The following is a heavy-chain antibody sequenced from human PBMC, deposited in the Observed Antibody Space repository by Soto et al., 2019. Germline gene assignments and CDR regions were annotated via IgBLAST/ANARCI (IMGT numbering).Heavy chain of an antibody. D-gene: IGHD4-17*01. CDR2: IYHSGST. CDR1: GYSISSGYY. Sequence: SETLSLTCAVSGYSISSGYYWGWIRQPPGKGLEWIGSIYHSGSTYYNPSLKSRVTISVDTSKNQFSLKLSSVTAADTAVYYCAKDGWDYGDYVVYWGQGTLVTVSS. J-gene: IGHJ4*02. V-gene: IGHV4-38-2*02. CDR3: AKDGWDYGDYVVY.